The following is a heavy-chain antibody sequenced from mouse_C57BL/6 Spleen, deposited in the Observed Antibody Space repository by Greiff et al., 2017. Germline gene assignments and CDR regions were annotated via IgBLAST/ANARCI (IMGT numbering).Heavy chain of an antibody. J-gene: IGHJ2*01. D-gene: IGHD3-3*01. CDR1: GYTFTSYW. CDR3: AIDRAYPFYFDY. V-gene: IGHV1-74*01. CDR2: IHPSDSDT. Sequence: VQLQQPGAELVKPGASVKVSCKASGYTFTSYWMHWVKQRPGQGLEWIGRIHPSDSDTNYNQKFKGKATFTVDKSSSTAYMQLRSLTSEDSAVYYCAIDRAYPFYFDYWGQGTTLTVSS.